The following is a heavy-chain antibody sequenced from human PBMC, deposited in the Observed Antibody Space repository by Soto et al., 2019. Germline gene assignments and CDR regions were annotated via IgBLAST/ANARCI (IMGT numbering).Heavy chain of an antibody. J-gene: IGHJ6*02. CDR2: IKEDGSEK. D-gene: IGHD3-3*01. CDR1: GFTFSAKW. V-gene: IGHV3-7*05. Sequence: GSLRLSCAASGFTFSAKWMGWVRQAPGKGLEWVANIKEDGSEKHSVDSVKGRFTISRDNAKNSVYLQMNSLRAEDTAVYYCARGRFLSGMDVWGQGTTVTVSS. CDR3: ARGRFLSGMDV.